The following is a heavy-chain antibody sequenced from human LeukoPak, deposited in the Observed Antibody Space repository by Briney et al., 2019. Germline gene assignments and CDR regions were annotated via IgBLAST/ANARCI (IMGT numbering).Heavy chain of an antibody. J-gene: IGHJ5*02. CDR3: ARHGITGRLPLNNWFDP. CDR1: GYSISSSYY. V-gene: IGHV4-38-2*01. CDR2: IYHSGST. D-gene: IGHD3-10*01. Sequence: SETLSLTCAVSGYSISSSYYWGWIRQPPGKGLEWIGSIYHSGSTYYNPSLKSRVTISVDTSKNQFSLKLSSVTAADTAVYYCARHGITGRLPLNNWFDPWGQGTLVTVSS.